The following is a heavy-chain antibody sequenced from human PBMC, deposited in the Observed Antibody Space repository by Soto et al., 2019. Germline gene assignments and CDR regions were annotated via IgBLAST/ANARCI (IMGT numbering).Heavy chain of an antibody. Sequence: QITLKESGPTLVKPTQALTLTCTFSGFSLSTSGVGVGWIRQPPGKALEWLALIYWNDDKRYSPSLKSRLTITKDTSKNQVLLTMTNMDPVDTATYYGAHSPEPIYYYGMDVWGQGTTVTVSS. CDR3: AHSPEPIYYYGMDV. D-gene: IGHD1-1*01. J-gene: IGHJ6*02. V-gene: IGHV2-5*01. CDR2: IYWNDDK. CDR1: GFSLSTSGVG.